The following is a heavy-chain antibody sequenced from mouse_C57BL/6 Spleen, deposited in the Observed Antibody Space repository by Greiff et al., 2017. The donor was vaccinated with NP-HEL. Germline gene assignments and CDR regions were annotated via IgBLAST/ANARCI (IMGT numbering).Heavy chain of an antibody. V-gene: IGHV1-50*01. CDR1: GYTFTSYW. D-gene: IGHD2-3*01. CDR2: IDPSDSYT. Sequence: VQLQQSGAELVKPGASVKLSCKASGYTFTSYWMQWVKQRPGQGLEWIGEIDPSDSYTNYNQKFKGKATLTVDTSSSTAYMQLSSLTSEDSAVYYCARRRGFYDYDAMDYWGQGTSVTVSS. J-gene: IGHJ4*01. CDR3: ARRRGFYDYDAMDY.